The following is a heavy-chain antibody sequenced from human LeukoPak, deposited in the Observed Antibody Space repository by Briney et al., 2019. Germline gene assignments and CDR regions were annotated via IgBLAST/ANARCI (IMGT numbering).Heavy chain of an antibody. CDR2: ISYDGSNK. V-gene: IGHV3-30-3*01. CDR1: GFTFSSYA. D-gene: IGHD3-22*01. Sequence: GGSLRLSCAASGFTFSSYAMHWVRQAPGKGLEWVAVISYDGSNKYYADSVKGRFTISRDNSKNTLYLQMNSLRAEDTAVYYCARPNRVVVITTSLDYWGQGTLVTVSS. J-gene: IGHJ4*02. CDR3: ARPNRVVVITTSLDY.